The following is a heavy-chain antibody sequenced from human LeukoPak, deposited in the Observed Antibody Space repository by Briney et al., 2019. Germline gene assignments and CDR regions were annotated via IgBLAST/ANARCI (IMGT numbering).Heavy chain of an antibody. CDR1: GYTFTGYY. CDR3: ARASRIYDFWSGYYPPDV. V-gene: IGHV1-2*06. Sequence: GASVKVFFKASGYTFTGYYMHWVRQTPGQGLEWMGRINPNSGGTNYAQKFQGRVTMTRDTSISTAYMELSRLRSDDTAVYYCARASRIYDFWSGYYPPDVWGQGTTVTVSS. J-gene: IGHJ6*02. D-gene: IGHD3-3*01. CDR2: INPNSGGT.